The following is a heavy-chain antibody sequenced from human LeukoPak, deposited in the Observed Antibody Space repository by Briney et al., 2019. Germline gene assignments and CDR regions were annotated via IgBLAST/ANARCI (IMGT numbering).Heavy chain of an antibody. J-gene: IGHJ4*02. Sequence: PSETLSLTCIVSGGSISSSSHYWGWIRQPPGKGLEWIGSIYYSGSTYYSPSLKSRVTISVDTSKNQFSLKLRSVTAADTAVYHCARVVRSLTDYYFDYWGQGTLVTVSS. CDR1: GGSISSSSHY. D-gene: IGHD4/OR15-4a*01. CDR3: ARVVRSLTDYYFDY. V-gene: IGHV4-39*01. CDR2: IYYSGST.